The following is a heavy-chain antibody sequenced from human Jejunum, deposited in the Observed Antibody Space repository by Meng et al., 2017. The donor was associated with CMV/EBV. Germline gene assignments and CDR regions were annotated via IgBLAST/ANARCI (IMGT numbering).Heavy chain of an antibody. V-gene: IGHV4-39*07. CDR3: VRDRGDGSGSYYDY. CDR1: SFTNRIYY. Sequence: SFTNRIYYWGWIRQSPRKGLDWVASIHYTGGTYYNPSLKSRVTISLDTSKSQFSLELTSVTAADTATYYCVRDRGDGSGSYYDYWGPGTVVTVSS. J-gene: IGHJ4*02. D-gene: IGHD3-10*01. CDR2: IHYTGGT.